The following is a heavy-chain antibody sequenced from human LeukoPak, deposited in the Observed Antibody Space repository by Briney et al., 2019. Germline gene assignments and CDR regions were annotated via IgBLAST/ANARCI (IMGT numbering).Heavy chain of an antibody. V-gene: IGHV3-7*01. D-gene: IGHD2-15*01. J-gene: IGHJ5*02. CDR3: TRWARYCSSGSCYSWFDP. CDR2: MKIEGSEE. CDR1: GFTFSSYW. Sequence: QPGGSLRLSCVASGFTFSSYWMSWVRQAPGKGLEWVANMKIEGSEEYYMDSVKGRFTISRDNAKNSLYLQMNSLRVDDTAVYYCTRWARYCSSGSCYSWFDPWGQGTLVTVSS.